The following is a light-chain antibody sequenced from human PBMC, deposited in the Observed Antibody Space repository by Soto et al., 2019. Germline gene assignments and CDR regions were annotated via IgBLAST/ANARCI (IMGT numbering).Light chain of an antibody. Sequence: QAVVTQEPSLTVSPGGTVTLTCGSSTGAVTSGHYPYWFQQKPGQAPRTLIFDTSNKNSWTPARFSGSLLGGKAALTLSGAQPEDEAEYYCLLAYSGARHVVFGGGTKLTVL. V-gene: IGLV7-46*01. CDR3: LLAYSGARHVV. CDR1: TGAVTSGHY. CDR2: DTS. J-gene: IGLJ2*01.